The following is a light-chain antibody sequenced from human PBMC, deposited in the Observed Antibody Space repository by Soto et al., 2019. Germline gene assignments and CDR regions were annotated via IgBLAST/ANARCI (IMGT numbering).Light chain of an antibody. CDR1: QGISSY. Sequence: AIPMTQSPSSLSAYTGDRVTITCRASQGISSYLAWYQQKPGKAPKLLIYAASTLQSGVPSRFSGRGSGTEFTLTISNVRPEDFAVYYCQQYRSWPRTFGQGTKVDIK. CDR2: AAS. J-gene: IGKJ1*01. V-gene: IGKV1-8*01. CDR3: QQYRSWPRT.